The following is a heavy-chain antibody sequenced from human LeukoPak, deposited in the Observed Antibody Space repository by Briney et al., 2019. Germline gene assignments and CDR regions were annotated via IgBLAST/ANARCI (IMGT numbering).Heavy chain of an antibody. CDR3: AWGAGRQRY. J-gene: IGHJ4*02. CDR1: GFTFSSYA. Sequence: GGSLRLSCAASGFTFSSYAMHWVRQAPGKGLEWVAVISYDGSNKYYADSVKGRFTISRDNSKNTLYLQMNSLRAEDTAVYYCAWGAGRQRYWGQGTLVPSPQ. V-gene: IGHV3-30-3*01. D-gene: IGHD5-18*01. CDR2: ISYDGSNK.